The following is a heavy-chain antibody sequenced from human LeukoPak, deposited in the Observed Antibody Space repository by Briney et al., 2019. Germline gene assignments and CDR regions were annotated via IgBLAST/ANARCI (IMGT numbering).Heavy chain of an antibody. CDR2: MNPNSGNT. V-gene: IGHV1-8*01. J-gene: IGHJ3*02. Sequence: GASVKVSCKASGYTFTSYDINWVRQATGQGLEWMGWMNPNSGNTGYAQKFQGRVTMTRNTSISTAYMELSSLRSEDTAVYYCATTLGYCSGGGCYGDAFDIWGQGTMVTVSS. CDR1: GYTFTSYD. D-gene: IGHD2-15*01. CDR3: ATTLGYCSGGGCYGDAFDI.